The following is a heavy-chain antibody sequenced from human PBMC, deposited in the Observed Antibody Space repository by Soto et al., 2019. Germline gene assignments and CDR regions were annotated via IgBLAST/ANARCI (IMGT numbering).Heavy chain of an antibody. CDR2: IYYSGST. CDR1: GGSISCYY. V-gene: IGHV4-59*01. J-gene: IGHJ5*02. Sequence: SETLSLTCTVSGGSISCYYWSWIRQPPGKGLEWIGYIYYSGSTNYNPSLKSRVTISVDTSKNQFSLKLSSVTAADTAVYYCARGNRGYSSSSGVNWFDPWGQGTLVTVSS. D-gene: IGHD6-6*01. CDR3: ARGNRGYSSSSGVNWFDP.